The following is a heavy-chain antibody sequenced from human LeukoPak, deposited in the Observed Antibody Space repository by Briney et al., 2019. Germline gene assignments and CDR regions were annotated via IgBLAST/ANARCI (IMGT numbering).Heavy chain of an antibody. V-gene: IGHV4-38-2*02. CDR2: LYHSGST. CDR3: ATEIQNIAGRVY. J-gene: IGHJ4*02. Sequence: SETLSLTCSVSGYSISSGYYWGWIRQAPGKGLEWIGNLYHSGSTYYNPSLKSRVSISVDTSKNQFSLNLSSVTAADTAVYYCATEIQNIAGRVYWGQGTLVTVSS. CDR1: GYSISSGYY. D-gene: IGHD6-6*01.